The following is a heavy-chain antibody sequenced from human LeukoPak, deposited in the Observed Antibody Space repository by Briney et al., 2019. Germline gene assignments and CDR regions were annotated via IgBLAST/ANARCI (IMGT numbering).Heavy chain of an antibody. D-gene: IGHD6-13*01. J-gene: IGHJ4*02. CDR1: GYTFTSYY. V-gene: IGHV1-46*03. CDR2: INPSGGST. Sequence: ASVKVSCKASGYTFTSYYMHWVRQAPGQGLEWMGIINPSGGSTSYAQKFQGRVTMTRDTSTSTVYMELSSPRSEDTAVYYCARELEQQLVLDYWGQGTLVTVSS. CDR3: ARELEQQLVLDY.